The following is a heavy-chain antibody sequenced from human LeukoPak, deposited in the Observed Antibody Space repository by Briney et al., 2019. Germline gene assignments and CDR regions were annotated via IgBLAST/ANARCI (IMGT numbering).Heavy chain of an antibody. Sequence: ASVNVSCKASGGTFSSYAISWVRQAPGQGLEWMGRIIPIFGTANYAQKFQGRVTITADKSTSTAYMELSSLRSEDTAVYYCARESGIVVVDVPWGDGYNPFDYWGQGTLVTVSS. J-gene: IGHJ4*02. D-gene: IGHD2-15*01. V-gene: IGHV1-69*06. CDR1: GGTFSSYA. CDR2: IIPIFGTA. CDR3: ARESGIVVVDVPWGDGYNPFDY.